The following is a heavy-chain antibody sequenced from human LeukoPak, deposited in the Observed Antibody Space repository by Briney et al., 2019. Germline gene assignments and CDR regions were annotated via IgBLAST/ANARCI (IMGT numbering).Heavy chain of an antibody. CDR2: INPCGGST. CDR3: ARGIVVVPAAIFVGYFQH. V-gene: IGHV1-46*01. CDR1: GYTFTGYY. J-gene: IGHJ1*01. D-gene: IGHD2-2*02. Sequence: ASVKVSCKASGYTFTGYYMHWVRQAPGQGLEWGGIINPCGGSTSYAQKFQGRFTMTRDTSTSTVYMELSSLRSEDTAVYYCARGIVVVPAAIFVGYFQHWGQGTLVTVSS.